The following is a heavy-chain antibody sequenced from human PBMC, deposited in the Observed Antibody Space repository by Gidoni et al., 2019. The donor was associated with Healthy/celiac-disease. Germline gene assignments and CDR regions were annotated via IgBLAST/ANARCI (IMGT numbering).Heavy chain of an antibody. J-gene: IGHJ6*02. CDR2: ISAYNGNT. CDR3: ARDGTKDTGYCSSTSCYWGYYYGMDV. Sequence: EWMGWISAYNGNTNYAQKLQGRVTMTTDTSTSTAYMELRSLRSDDTAVYYCARDGTKDTGYCSSTSCYWGYYYGMDVWGQGTTVTVSS. D-gene: IGHD2-2*01. V-gene: IGHV1-18*01.